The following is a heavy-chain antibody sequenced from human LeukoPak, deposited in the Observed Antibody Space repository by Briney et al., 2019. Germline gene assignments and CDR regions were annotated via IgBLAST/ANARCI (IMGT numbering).Heavy chain of an antibody. CDR1: RFTFSNFA. CDR2: ISSGSGSI. Sequence: GGSLRLSCAASRFTFSNFAMNWVRQAPGKGLEWVSYISSGSGSIYYADSVKGRFTISRDNAKNSVFLQMNSLRAEDTAVYYCARLPAYCSSTSCYYDYWGQGTLVTVSS. V-gene: IGHV3-48*04. D-gene: IGHD2-2*01. J-gene: IGHJ4*02. CDR3: ARLPAYCSSTSCYYDY.